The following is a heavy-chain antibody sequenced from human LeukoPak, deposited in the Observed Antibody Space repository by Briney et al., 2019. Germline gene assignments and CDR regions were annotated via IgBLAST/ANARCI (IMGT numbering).Heavy chain of an antibody. D-gene: IGHD3-22*01. Sequence: PGGSLRLSCAASGFTFSSYAMHWVRQAPGKGLEWVSAISGSGGSTYYADSVKGRFTISRDNSKNTLYLQMNSLGAEDTAVYYCAKRPNYYDSSGSGYYFDYWGQGTLVTVSS. CDR3: AKRPNYYDSSGSGYYFDY. V-gene: IGHV3-23*01. CDR1: GFTFSSYA. CDR2: ISGSGGST. J-gene: IGHJ4*02.